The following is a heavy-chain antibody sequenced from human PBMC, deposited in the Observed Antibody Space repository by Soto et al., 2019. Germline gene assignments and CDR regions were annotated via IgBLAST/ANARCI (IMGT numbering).Heavy chain of an antibody. CDR1: EFTSNSTT. Sequence: GGSRSLPGAPSEFTSNSTTGNWARKAPGKGREWVASISSGSVYIDFADSVKGRFTISRDDVTNSVSLQMDSLRVEDTGIYYCARYDAFKAFDLWGQGTMVTVSS. D-gene: IGHD1-1*01. J-gene: IGHJ3*01. CDR3: ARYDAFKAFDL. CDR2: ISSGSVYI. V-gene: IGHV3-21*01.